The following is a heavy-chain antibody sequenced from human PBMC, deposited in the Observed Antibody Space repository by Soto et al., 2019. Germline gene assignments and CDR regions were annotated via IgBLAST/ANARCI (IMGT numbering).Heavy chain of an antibody. J-gene: IGHJ6*02. CDR2: INTGNGNT. Sequence: ASVKVSCKASGYSFTTHAMIWVRQAPGQRPEWMGWINTGNGNTRYSPKFQGRVNITRDTSASTAYMELSSLKSEDTAVYYCARGEQLYHYYYGMDVWCQGSTVTVSS. V-gene: IGHV1-3*04. CDR3: ARGEQLYHYYYGMDV. CDR1: GYSFTTHA.